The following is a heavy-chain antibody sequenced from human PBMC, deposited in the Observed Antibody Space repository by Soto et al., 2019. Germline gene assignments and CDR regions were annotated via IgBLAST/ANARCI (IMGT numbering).Heavy chain of an antibody. V-gene: IGHV4-59*08. CDR3: ARHLPYCGCDCPYLDY. D-gene: IGHD2-21*02. CDR2: IYYSAST. Sequence: SETLSLTCTVSGGSISSYYWSWIRQPPGKGLEWIGYIYYSASTNYSPSLKSRVTISVDTSKNQFSLNLSSVTAAETAVYYCARHLPYCGCDCPYLDYWGQGTLVTVSS. CDR1: GGSISSYY. J-gene: IGHJ4*02.